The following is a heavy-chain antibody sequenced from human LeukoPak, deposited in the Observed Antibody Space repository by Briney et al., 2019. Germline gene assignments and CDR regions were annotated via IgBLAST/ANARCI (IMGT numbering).Heavy chain of an antibody. V-gene: IGHV3-11*06. CDR2: ISSSSSYI. J-gene: IGHJ4*02. D-gene: IGHD5-18*01. Sequence: GGSLRLSCAASGFRFSDYYMSWIRQAPGKGLEWVSSISSSSSYIYYADTVKGRFTISRDNAKNSLYLQMNSLRAEDTAVYYCTRDGYSYGRDYWGQGTLVTVSS. CDR3: TRDGYSYGRDY. CDR1: GFRFSDYY.